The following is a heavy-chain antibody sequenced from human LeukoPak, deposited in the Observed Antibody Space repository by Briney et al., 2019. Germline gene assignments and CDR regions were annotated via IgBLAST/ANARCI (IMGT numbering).Heavy chain of an antibody. D-gene: IGHD2-2*01. J-gene: IGHJ4*02. CDR1: GYTFTSYW. CDR2: IHPDGSDT. Sequence: GESLKISCKGSGYTFTSYWIGWVRQMPGKGLESMAIIHPDGSDTRYSPSFQGQVTISADKSISTAFLQWSSLKASDTAMYYCARGYCSTTRCYYFDLWGQGTLATVSS. CDR3: ARGYCSTTRCYYFDL. V-gene: IGHV5-51*01.